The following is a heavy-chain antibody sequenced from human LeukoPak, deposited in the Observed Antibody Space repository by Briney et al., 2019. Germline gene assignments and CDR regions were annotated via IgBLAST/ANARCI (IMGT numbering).Heavy chain of an antibody. CDR1: GYTFTGYY. D-gene: IGHD6-19*01. Sequence: ASVNVSCKASGYTFTGYYMHWVRQAPGQGLEWMGWINPNIGGTNYAQKFQGWVTMTRDKSISTAYMELSRLRSDDTAVYYCARESSSVAGPRGFDYWGQGTLVTVSS. CDR3: ARESSSVAGPRGFDY. V-gene: IGHV1-2*04. J-gene: IGHJ4*02. CDR2: INPNIGGT.